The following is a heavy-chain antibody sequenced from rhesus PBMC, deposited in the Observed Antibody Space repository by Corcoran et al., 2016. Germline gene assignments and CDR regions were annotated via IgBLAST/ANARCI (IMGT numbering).Heavy chain of an antibody. J-gene: IGHJ4*01. CDR1: GYSISSGYG. Sequence: QLQLQESGPGLVKPSETLSLTCAVSGYSISSGYGWSWNRQPPGKGLEWIGYISYSGSTSYNPSLKSRVTISRDTSKNQFSLQLSSVTAADTAVYYCARGYGGALYYWGQGVLVTVSS. CDR2: ISYSGST. CDR3: ARGYGGALYY. D-gene: IGHD1-44*02. V-gene: IGHV4-122*02.